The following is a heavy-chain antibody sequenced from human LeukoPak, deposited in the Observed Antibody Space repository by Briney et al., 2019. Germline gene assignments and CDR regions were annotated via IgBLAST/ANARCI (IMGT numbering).Heavy chain of an antibody. CDR2: IKQDGSEK. Sequence: PGGSLRLSCAASGFTFSSYWMSWVRQAPGKGLEWVANIKQDGSEKYYVDSVKGRFTISRDNSKNTLYLQMNSLRAEDTAVYYCAKEGSSGLWYFDLWGRGTLVTVSS. CDR3: AKEGSSGLWYFDL. CDR1: GFTFSSYW. V-gene: IGHV3-7*03. J-gene: IGHJ2*01. D-gene: IGHD6-19*01.